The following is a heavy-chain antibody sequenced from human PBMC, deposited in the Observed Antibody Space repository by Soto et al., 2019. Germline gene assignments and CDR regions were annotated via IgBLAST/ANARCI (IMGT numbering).Heavy chain of an antibody. J-gene: IGHJ4*02. CDR1: GGSISSGDYY. CDR2: IYYSGST. V-gene: IGHV4-30-4*01. Sequence: SETLSLTCTVSGGSISSGDYYWSWIRQPPGKGLEWTGYIYYSGSTYYNPSLKSRVTISVDTSKNQFSLKLSSVTAADTAVYYCAXAYYYDSSGYYPPYFDYWGQGTLVTVSS. D-gene: IGHD3-22*01. CDR3: AXAYYYDSSGYYPPYFDY.